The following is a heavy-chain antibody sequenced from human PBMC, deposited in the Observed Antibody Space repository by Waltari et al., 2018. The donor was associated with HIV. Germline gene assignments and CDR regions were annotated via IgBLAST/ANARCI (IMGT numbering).Heavy chain of an antibody. CDR2: INPDGTDT. Sequence: EVQLVESGGGLVQPGGSLRLSCAASGFTFTTSWVHWVRQAPGKGLVWGSRINPDGTDTRYADSVKGRFTIARDNAKNTGYLQVNSLRGEDTSVYYGARGKDCGGGTCDGYHYYGMDVWGQGTTVTVSS. J-gene: IGHJ6*02. V-gene: IGHV3-74*01. D-gene: IGHD2-15*01. CDR3: ARGKDCGGGTCDGYHYYGMDV. CDR1: GFTFTTSW.